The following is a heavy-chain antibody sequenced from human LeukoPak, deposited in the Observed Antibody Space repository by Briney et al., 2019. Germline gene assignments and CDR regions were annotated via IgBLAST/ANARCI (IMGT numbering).Heavy chain of an antibody. CDR2: ISHSGNT. D-gene: IGHD1-26*01. J-gene: IGHJ5*02. Sequence: PSETLSLTCTVSGDSINKYFWSWLRQSPGKGLEWIGYISHSGNTNYHPSLKSRVTISLDKSNNQFSLRLSSVTAADTAVYYCARAGPENLNWRYYIDPWGQGTLVTVSS. V-gene: IGHV4-59*01. CDR1: GDSINKYF. CDR3: ARAGPENLNWRYYIDP.